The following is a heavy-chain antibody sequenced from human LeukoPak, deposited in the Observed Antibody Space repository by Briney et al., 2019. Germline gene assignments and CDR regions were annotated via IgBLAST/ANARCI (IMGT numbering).Heavy chain of an antibody. CDR2: IKEDGSEK. CDR1: GFTFSSYW. Sequence: PGGSLRLPCAASGFTFSSYWMSWVRQAPGKGLEWVASIKEDGSEKYNLESLKGRFTISRGNAKNSLYLQMNTLRVEDTAVYYCARDRFGGMDVWGKGTTVTVSP. CDR3: ARDRFGGMDV. D-gene: IGHD3-10*01. J-gene: IGHJ6*04. V-gene: IGHV3-7*01.